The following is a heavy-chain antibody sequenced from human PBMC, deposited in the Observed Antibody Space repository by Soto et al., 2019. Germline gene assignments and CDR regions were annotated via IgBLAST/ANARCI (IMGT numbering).Heavy chain of an antibody. CDR3: ASHGDCSSTSCYPSQFYYYGMDV. J-gene: IGHJ6*02. CDR1: GYTFTSYG. Sequence: ASVKVSCKASGYTFTSYGISWVRQAPGQGLEWMGWISAYNGNTNYVQKLQGRVTMTTDTSTSTAYMELRSLRSDDTAVYYCASHGDCSSTSCYPSQFYYYGMDVWGQGTTVTVPS. V-gene: IGHV1-18*01. CDR2: ISAYNGNT. D-gene: IGHD2-2*01.